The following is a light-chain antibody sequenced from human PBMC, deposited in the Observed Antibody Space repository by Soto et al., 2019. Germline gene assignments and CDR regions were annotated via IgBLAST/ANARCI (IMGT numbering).Light chain of an antibody. V-gene: IGKV3-15*01. CDR3: QQYNSWPLT. Sequence: EIVMTQSPATLSVSPGERATLSCRASQSVSSKLAWFQQKPGQAPRLLIYDASARATGIPVRFSGSGSGTEFSLSIRSPHSEYFAVYYCQQYNSWPLTFGPGTKVEFK. CDR2: DAS. CDR1: QSVSSK. J-gene: IGKJ1*01.